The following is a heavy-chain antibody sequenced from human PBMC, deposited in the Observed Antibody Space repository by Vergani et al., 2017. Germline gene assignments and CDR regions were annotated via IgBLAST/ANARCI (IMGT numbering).Heavy chain of an antibody. CDR2: LSGSGGSP. CDR3: AKVGGIVATIPVEY. J-gene: IGHJ4*02. CDR1: GFTFSSYA. D-gene: IGHD5-12*01. Sequence: EVQLLESGGGLVQPGGSLRLSCAASGFTFSSYAMSWVRQAPGKGLEWVSALSGSGGSPYYADSVKGRFTISRDNSKNTLYLQMNSLRAEDTAVYYCAKVGGIVATIPVEYWGQGTLVTVSS. V-gene: IGHV3-23*01.